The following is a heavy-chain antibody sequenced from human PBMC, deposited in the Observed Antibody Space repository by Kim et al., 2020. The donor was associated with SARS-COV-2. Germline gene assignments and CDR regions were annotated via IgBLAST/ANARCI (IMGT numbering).Heavy chain of an antibody. J-gene: IGHJ4*02. CDR3: ARDPTLQYSFDY. D-gene: IGHD1-26*01. CDR2: ISSSGSTI. Sequence: GGSLRLSCAASGFTFSNYYMSWIRQAPRKGLEWVSYISSSGSTIYYADSVKGRFTISRDNAKNSQYLKMNSQGAEDTAVYYCARDPTLQYSFDYWGQGTLVTVSS. CDR1: GFTFSNYY. V-gene: IGHV3-11*04.